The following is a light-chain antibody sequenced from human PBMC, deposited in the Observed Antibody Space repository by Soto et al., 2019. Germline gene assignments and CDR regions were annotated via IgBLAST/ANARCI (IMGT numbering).Light chain of an antibody. CDR1: QSVTNY. CDR3: QQRRKWPPLFT. V-gene: IGKV3-11*01. J-gene: IGKJ3*01. CDR2: DVS. Sequence: EVVLTQSPAILSLSPGDRAILSCRASQSVTNYLAWYQQKPGQAPRLLIYDVSNRATGVPARFSGSGSGTDFTLTISSLEPEDFAVYYCQQRRKWPPLFTFGPGTKVDI.